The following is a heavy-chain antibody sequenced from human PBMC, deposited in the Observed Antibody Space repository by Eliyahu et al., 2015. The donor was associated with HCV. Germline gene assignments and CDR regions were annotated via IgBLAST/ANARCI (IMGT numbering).Heavy chain of an antibody. CDR3: ASGGGGIAVAGTGGWFDP. J-gene: IGHJ5*02. Sequence: QVQLQESGPGLVKPSETLSLTCTVSGGSITSYYWSWIRQPPGKGLEWIGXIHYSGSANYNPXLKSRVTISVDTSKNQFSLNLTSVTAADTAVYYCASGGGGIAVAGTGGWFDPWGQGTLVTVSS. CDR1: GGSITSYY. V-gene: IGHV4-59*01. D-gene: IGHD6-19*01. CDR2: IHYSGSA.